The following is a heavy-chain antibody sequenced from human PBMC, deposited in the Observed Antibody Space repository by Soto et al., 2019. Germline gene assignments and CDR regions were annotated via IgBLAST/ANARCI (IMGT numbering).Heavy chain of an antibody. J-gene: IGHJ6*02. CDR1: GGSFSGYY. CDR3: ARGCCSGGSCYLYYYYGMDV. D-gene: IGHD2-15*01. V-gene: IGHV4-34*01. CDR2: INHSGST. Sequence: SETLSLTCAVYGGSFSGYYWSWIRQPPGKGLEWIGEINHSGSTNYNPSLKSRVTISVDTSKNQFSLKLSSVTAADTAAYYCARGCCSGGSCYLYYYYGMDVWGQGTTVTVSS.